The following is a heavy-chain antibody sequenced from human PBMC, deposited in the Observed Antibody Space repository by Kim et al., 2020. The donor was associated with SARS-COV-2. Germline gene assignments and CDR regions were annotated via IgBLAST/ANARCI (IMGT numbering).Heavy chain of an antibody. D-gene: IGHD6-19*01. Sequence: GGSLRLSCAASGFTVSSNYMSWVRQAPGKGLEWVSVIYSGGSTYYADSVKGRFTISRDNSKNTLYLQMNSLRAEDTAVYYCARESSGCGFDIWGQGTMVTVSS. CDR2: IYSGGST. CDR3: ARESSGCGFDI. V-gene: IGHV3-66*01. J-gene: IGHJ3*02. CDR1: GFTVSSNY.